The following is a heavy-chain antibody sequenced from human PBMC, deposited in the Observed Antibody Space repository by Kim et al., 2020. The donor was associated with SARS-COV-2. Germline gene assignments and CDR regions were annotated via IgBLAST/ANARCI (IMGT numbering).Heavy chain of an antibody. D-gene: IGHD1-26*01. CDR3: AKLRGGSRPECYFDY. V-gene: IGHV3-23*01. Sequence: GGSLRLSCAASGFTFSSNAMTWVRQAPGKGLEWVSFLSGGGGGTLYADSVKGRFTISRDNSKNTLYLQMNSLRADDTAVYYCAKLRGGSRPECYFDYWGQGTLVTVSS. CDR1: GFTFSSNA. J-gene: IGHJ4*02. CDR2: LSGGGGGT.